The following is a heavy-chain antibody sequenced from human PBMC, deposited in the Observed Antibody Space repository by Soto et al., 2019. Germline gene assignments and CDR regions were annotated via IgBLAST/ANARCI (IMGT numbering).Heavy chain of an antibody. CDR2: IFYSGST. CDR1: GGSISSYY. Sequence: PSETLSLTCTVSGGSISSYYWSWIRQPPGKGLEWIGYIFYSGSTNYNPSLKSRVTISVDTSKNQFSLKLSSVTAADTAVYYCVRHFPQYSGGLFDYWGQGTLVTVSS. D-gene: IGHD6-19*01. V-gene: IGHV4-59*08. CDR3: VRHFPQYSGGLFDY. J-gene: IGHJ4*02.